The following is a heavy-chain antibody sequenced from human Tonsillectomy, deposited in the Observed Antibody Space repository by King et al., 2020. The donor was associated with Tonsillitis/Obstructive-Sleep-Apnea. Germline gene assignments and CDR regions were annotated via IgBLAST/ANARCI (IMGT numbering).Heavy chain of an antibody. D-gene: IGHD2-2*01. CDR3: ARDLGYYSSTSYYPDAFDI. CDR1: GYTFTGYY. J-gene: IGHJ3*02. V-gene: IGHV1-2*04. CDR2: INPNSGGT. Sequence: QLVQSGAEVKKPGASVKVSCKASGYTFTGYYMHWVRQAPGQGLEWMGWINPNSGGTNYAQKFQGWVTMTRDTSISTAYMELSRLRSDDTAVYYCARDLGYYSSTSYYPDAFDIWGQGTMVTVSS.